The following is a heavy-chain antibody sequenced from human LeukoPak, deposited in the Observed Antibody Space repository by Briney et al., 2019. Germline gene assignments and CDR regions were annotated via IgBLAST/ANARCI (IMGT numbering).Heavy chain of an antibody. CDR2: IWYDGSNK. V-gene: IGHV3-33*01. CDR3: ARDAEGFDY. Sequence: GGSLRLSCAASGFTFSSYGMHWVRQAPGKGLEWVAVIWYDGSNKYYADSVKGRFAISRDNSKSTLYLQMNSLRAEDTAVYYCARDAEGFDYWGQGTLVTVSS. CDR1: GFTFSSYG. J-gene: IGHJ4*02.